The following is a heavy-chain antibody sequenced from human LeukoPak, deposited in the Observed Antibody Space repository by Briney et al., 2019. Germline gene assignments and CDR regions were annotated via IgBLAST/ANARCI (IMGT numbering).Heavy chain of an antibody. CDR2: IYTSGST. Sequence: SQTLSLTCTISGGSISSGSYYWNWIRQPAGKGLEWIGRIYTSGSTNCNPSLKSRVTISLDTSKNQFSLKLSSVTAADTAVYYCARAFQLGSYSSSFDYWGQGTLVTVSS. CDR3: ARAFQLGSYSSSFDY. CDR1: GGSISSGSYY. J-gene: IGHJ4*02. V-gene: IGHV4-61*02. D-gene: IGHD6-13*01.